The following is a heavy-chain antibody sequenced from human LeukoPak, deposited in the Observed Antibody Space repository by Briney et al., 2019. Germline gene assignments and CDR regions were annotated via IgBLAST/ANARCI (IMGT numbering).Heavy chain of an antibody. V-gene: IGHV4-39*02. CDR2: IFYGGTT. J-gene: IGHJ5*02. CDR3: VYCSSCSCST. Sequence: SETLSLTCTVSGGSISSSGYYWGWIRQPPGRGLEWIGSIFYGGTTYFNPSLKSRVTISVDTSKNHFSLKLSSVTAADTAVYYCVYCSSCSCSTWGQGTLVTVSS. CDR1: GGSISSSGYY. D-gene: IGHD2-15*01.